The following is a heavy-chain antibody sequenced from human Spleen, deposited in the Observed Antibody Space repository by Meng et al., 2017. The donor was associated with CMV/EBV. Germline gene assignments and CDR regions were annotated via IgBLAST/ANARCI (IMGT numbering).Heavy chain of an antibody. D-gene: IGHD2-2*01. CDR2: INGSGGST. J-gene: IGHJ4*02. CDR3: ASSGAQLGYCSNTSCF. CDR1: FTFGSYG. Sequence: FTFGSYGMSWIRQVRGEGLGWVSAINGSGGSTSFAGSVKGRFTISRDNSKNTLYLQMNSLRAEDTAVYYCASSGAQLGYCSNTSCFWGQGTLVTVSS. V-gene: IGHV3-23*01.